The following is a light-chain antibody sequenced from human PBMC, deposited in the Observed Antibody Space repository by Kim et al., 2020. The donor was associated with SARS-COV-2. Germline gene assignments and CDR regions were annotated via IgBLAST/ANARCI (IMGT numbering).Light chain of an antibody. Sequence: SPGQTTSITCSGYKLGDKYVSWYQQKPGQSPVVVIYQDNQRPSGIPERFSGSNSGNTATLTISGPQAMDEADYYCQAWDSSTHTYVFGAGTKVTVL. CDR1: KLGDKY. V-gene: IGLV3-1*01. CDR2: QDN. CDR3: QAWDSSTHTYV. J-gene: IGLJ1*01.